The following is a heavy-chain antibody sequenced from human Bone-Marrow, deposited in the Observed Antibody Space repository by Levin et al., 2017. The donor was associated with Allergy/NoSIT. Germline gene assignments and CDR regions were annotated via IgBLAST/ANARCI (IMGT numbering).Heavy chain of an antibody. CDR2: FDPENDET. V-gene: IGHV1-24*01. CDR1: GYSLIELS. CDR3: ASLPPRYSTNHYGEEGV. Sequence: ASVKVSCKVSGYSLIELSMHWVRQAPGKGFEWMGGFDPENDETFYAQKFQGRVSMTEDTSTDTAYMELSSLRSEDTAVYYCASLPPRYSTNHYGEEGVWGQGTLVTVSS. D-gene: IGHD2-8*01. J-gene: IGHJ4*02.